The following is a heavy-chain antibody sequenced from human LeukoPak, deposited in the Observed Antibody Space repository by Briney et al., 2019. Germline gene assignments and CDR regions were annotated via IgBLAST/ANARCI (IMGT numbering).Heavy chain of an antibody. CDR3: AKGVVESGFGEPTSYFDY. Sequence: GRSLRLSCAASGFTFSSYGMHWVRQAPGKGLEWVAVISYDGSNKYYADSVKGRFTISRDNSKNTLHLQMNSLRAEDTAVYYCAKGVVESGFGEPTSYFDYWGQGTLVTVSS. V-gene: IGHV3-30*18. CDR1: GFTFSSYG. CDR2: ISYDGSNK. D-gene: IGHD3-10*01. J-gene: IGHJ4*02.